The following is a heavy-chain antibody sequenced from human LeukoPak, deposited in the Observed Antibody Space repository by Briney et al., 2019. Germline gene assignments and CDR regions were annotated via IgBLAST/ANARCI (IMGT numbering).Heavy chain of an antibody. D-gene: IGHD3-22*01. V-gene: IGHV1-2*02. Sequence: GASVKVSCKASGYTFTGYYMHWVRQAPGQGLEWMGWINPNSGGTNYAQKFQGRVTMTRDTSISTAYMELSRLRSDDTAVYYCARSDSDYYDSSGYSNWGQGTLVTVSS. CDR1: GYTFTGYY. CDR2: INPNSGGT. J-gene: IGHJ4*02. CDR3: ARSDSDYYDSSGYSN.